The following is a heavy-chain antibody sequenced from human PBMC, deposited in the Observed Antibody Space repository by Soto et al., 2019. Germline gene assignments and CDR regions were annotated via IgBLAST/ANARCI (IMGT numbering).Heavy chain of an antibody. Sequence: SETLSLTCTVSGGSVSSSSYYWGWIRQPPGKGPEWIASIYHGGTTFYNPSLKSRITISVDTSNNQFSLKLTSVTAADTAVYYCARVHVMVVAGSTFDYWGHGTLVTVSS. V-gene: IGHV4-39*07. CDR1: GGSVSSSSYY. CDR3: ARVHVMVVAGSTFDY. J-gene: IGHJ4*01. D-gene: IGHD6-19*01. CDR2: IYHGGTT.